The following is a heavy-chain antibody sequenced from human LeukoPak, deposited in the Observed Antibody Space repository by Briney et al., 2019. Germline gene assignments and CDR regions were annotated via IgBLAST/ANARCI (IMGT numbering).Heavy chain of an antibody. Sequence: GASVKVSCKASGYTFTSYYMHWVRQAPGQGLEWMGWISAYNGNTNYAQKLQGRVTMTTDTSTSTAYMELRSLRSDDTAVYYCASYGDYDGVVGAFDIWGQGTMVTVSS. V-gene: IGHV1-18*04. CDR3: ASYGDYDGVVGAFDI. D-gene: IGHD4-17*01. J-gene: IGHJ3*02. CDR1: GYTFTSYY. CDR2: ISAYNGNT.